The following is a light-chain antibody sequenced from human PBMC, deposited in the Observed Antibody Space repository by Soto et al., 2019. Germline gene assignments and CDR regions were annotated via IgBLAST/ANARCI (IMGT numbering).Light chain of an antibody. Sequence: QSALTQPASVSGSPGQSITISCTGTSSDVGSYNLVSWYQQHPGKAPKLMIYEGTKRPSGVSNRFSGSKSGNTASLTISGLQAEDEADYYCCSYAGSRSVVFVGGTTLTVL. CDR3: CSYAGSRSVV. J-gene: IGLJ2*01. V-gene: IGLV2-23*01. CDR2: EGT. CDR1: SSDVGSYNL.